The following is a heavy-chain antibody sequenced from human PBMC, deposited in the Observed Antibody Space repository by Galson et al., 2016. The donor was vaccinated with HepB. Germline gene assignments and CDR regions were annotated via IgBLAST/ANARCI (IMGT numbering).Heavy chain of an antibody. CDR2: IKSKTEGGTT. J-gene: IGHJ1*01. CDR3: AKDPLLLGVVMSAATS. D-gene: IGHD2-15*01. CDR1: GFTFTNAW. Sequence: SLRLSCAASGFTFTNAWMSWVRKAPGKGLEWVGRIKSKTEGGTTDYAAPVKGRFTISRDDSKNTLYLQMNSLKTEDTAVYYCAKDPLLLGVVMSAATSWGHGTLVTVSS. V-gene: IGHV3-15*01.